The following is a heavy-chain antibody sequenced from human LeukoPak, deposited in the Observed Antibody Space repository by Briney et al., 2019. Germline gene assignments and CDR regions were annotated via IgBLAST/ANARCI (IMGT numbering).Heavy chain of an antibody. V-gene: IGHV3-23*01. CDR2: TSGGGGTT. CDR1: GFTFSLNG. CDR3: AREYGDYADPYYFDY. Sequence: GGSLRLSCAASGFTFSLNGMSWVRQAPGKGLEWVSATSGGGGTTYYADSVRGRFTISRDNSKNTLYLQMNSLRADDTAVYYCAREYGDYADPYYFDYWGQGTLVTVSS. J-gene: IGHJ4*02. D-gene: IGHD4-17*01.